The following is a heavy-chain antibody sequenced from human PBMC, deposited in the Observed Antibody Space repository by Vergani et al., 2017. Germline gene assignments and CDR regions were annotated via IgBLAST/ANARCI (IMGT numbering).Heavy chain of an antibody. V-gene: IGHV1-69*04. CDR1: GGTFSSYT. Sequence: QVQLVHSGAEVKKPGSSVKVSCKASGGTFSSYTISWVRQAPGQGLEWMGRIIPILGIANYAQKFQDRVTITADKSPSTAYMEISSLRSEDTPVYYCARESDIVVVLAAFWVFDIWGQGTMVTVSS. J-gene: IGHJ3*02. D-gene: IGHD2-15*01. CDR2: IIPILGIA. CDR3: ARESDIVVVLAAFWVFDI.